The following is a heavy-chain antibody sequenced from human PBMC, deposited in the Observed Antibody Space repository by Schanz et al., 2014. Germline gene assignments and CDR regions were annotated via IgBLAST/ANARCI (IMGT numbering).Heavy chain of an antibody. Sequence: EVQLVESGGGLVQPGGSLRLSCAASGFTFSDSWMHWVRQAPGKGLVWVSRTSNDGSFTTFADSVKGRFTISRDNAKNTLDLQMTSLRAEDTAVYYCVRDTDYHFDYWGQGTLVTVSS. V-gene: IGHV3-74*01. D-gene: IGHD4-17*01. CDR1: GFTFSDSW. CDR3: VRDTDYHFDY. CDR2: TSNDGSFT. J-gene: IGHJ4*02.